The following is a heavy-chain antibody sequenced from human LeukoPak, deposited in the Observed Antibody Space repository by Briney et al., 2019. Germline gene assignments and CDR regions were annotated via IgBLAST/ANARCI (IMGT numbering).Heavy chain of an antibody. CDR3: ARSHAYYYDSSGYHYYYYGMDV. V-gene: IGHV3-53*01. CDR2: IYSDGST. Sequence: GGSLRLSCAASGFTVSSNYMSWVRQAPGKGLEWVSVIYSDGSTYYADSVKGRFTISRDNYKNTLYLQMNSLRAEDTAVYYCARSHAYYYDSSGYHYYYYGMDVWGQGTTVTVSS. J-gene: IGHJ6*02. CDR1: GFTVSSNY. D-gene: IGHD3-22*01.